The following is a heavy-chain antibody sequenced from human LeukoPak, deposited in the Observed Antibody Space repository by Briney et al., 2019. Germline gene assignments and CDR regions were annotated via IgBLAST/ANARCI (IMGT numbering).Heavy chain of an antibody. D-gene: IGHD3-22*01. CDR2: VYYSGST. J-gene: IGHJ3*02. Sequence: SETLSLTCSVSGGSMSSYYWSWIRQSPGKGLEWIGNVYYSGSTDSNPSLKSRVTMSVDTSKNQFSLKLSSVTAADTAVYYCARGGPYDSSGYPHYDAFDIWGQGTMVTVSS. CDR3: ARGGPYDSSGYPHYDAFDI. V-gene: IGHV4-59*01. CDR1: GGSMSSYY.